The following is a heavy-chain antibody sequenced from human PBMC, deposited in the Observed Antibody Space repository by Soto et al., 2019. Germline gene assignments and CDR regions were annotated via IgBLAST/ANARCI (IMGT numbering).Heavy chain of an antibody. CDR3: ARRWAFGGVNARDWDFDL. CDR2: IIPILGIA. Sequence: GASVKVSCKASGGTFSSYTISWVRQAPGQGLEWMGRIIPILGIANYAQKFQGRVTITADKSTSTAYMELSSLRSEDTAVYYCARRWAFGGVNARDWDFDLWGRGTLVTVSS. V-gene: IGHV1-69*02. J-gene: IGHJ2*01. CDR1: GGTFSSYT. D-gene: IGHD3-16*01.